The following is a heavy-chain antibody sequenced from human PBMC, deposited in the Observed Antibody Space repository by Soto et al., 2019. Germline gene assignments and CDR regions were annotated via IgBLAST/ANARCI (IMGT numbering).Heavy chain of an antibody. V-gene: IGHV4-59*01. CDR1: GGSISSYY. CDR3: ARGSRCSGGSCYSVPLYYFDY. J-gene: IGHJ4*02. Sequence: SETLSLTCTVSGGSISSYYWSWIRQPPGKGLEWIGYIYYSGSTNYNPSLKSRVTISADTSKNQFSLMLRSVTAADTAVYYCARGSRCSGGSCYSVPLYYFDYWGQGALVTVSS. D-gene: IGHD2-15*01. CDR2: IYYSGST.